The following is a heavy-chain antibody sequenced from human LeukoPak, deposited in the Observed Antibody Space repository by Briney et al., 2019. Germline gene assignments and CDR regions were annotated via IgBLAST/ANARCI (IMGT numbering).Heavy chain of an antibody. CDR2: IYSGGNT. J-gene: IGHJ4*02. D-gene: IGHD3-22*01. CDR3: ARDSRTYYYDSSGYYSLSSFDY. V-gene: IGHV3-66*01. Sequence: PGGSLRLSCAASGFTVSSNYMSWVRQAPGKGLEWVSVIYSGGNTYYADSVKGRFTISRDNSKNTLYLQMNSLRAEDTAVYYCARDSRTYYYDSSGYYSLSSFDYWGQGTLVTVSS. CDR1: GFTVSSNY.